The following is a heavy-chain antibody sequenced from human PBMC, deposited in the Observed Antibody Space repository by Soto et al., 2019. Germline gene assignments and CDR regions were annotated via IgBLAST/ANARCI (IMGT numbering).Heavy chain of an antibody. CDR1: GLPINIYV. J-gene: IGHJ4*02. CDR2: VSYDGSNQ. V-gene: IGHV3-30*18. CDR3: AKDQASGQGSFDS. Sequence: GGYLRLACAACGLPINIYVMHWVRHAPDKGLEWVALVSYDGSNQYYADSVKGRFTISRDNSKNTLFLQMNSLRADDTAVYYCAKDQASGQGSFDSWGQGNLVTGSS.